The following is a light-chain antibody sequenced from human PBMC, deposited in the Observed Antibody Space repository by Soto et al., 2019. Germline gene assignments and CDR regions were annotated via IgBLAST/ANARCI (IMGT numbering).Light chain of an antibody. CDR2: GAS. V-gene: IGKV3-20*01. Sequence: EVVMTQSPATLSLSPGERATLSCRASQSVSSNLAWYQQKPGQAPRLLIYGASTRATVIPDRFSGSGSGTDFTLTISRLEPEHFAMYYCLHHGSSLWTFGQGTKVDIK. CDR3: LHHGSSLWT. CDR1: QSVSSN. J-gene: IGKJ1*01.